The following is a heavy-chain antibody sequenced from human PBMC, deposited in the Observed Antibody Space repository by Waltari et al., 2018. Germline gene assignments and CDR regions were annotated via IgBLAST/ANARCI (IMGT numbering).Heavy chain of an antibody. V-gene: IGHV1-69*02. CDR2: IIPMPRIT. CDR3: ARRVSTKGAFEV. Sequence: QVQLVQSGPGVKQPGASVKVSCKSSGGPFSSVGLHWLQQAPGQGLEWMGKIIPMPRITDYEQKFQGRLRITADRCTSTGYRELRSLGTEDTSIYYCARRVSTKGAFEVWGRGTLVTVSP. CDR1: GGPFSSVG. D-gene: IGHD5-12*01. J-gene: IGHJ3*01.